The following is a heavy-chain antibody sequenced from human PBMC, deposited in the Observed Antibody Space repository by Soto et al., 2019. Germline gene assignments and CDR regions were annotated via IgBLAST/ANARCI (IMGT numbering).Heavy chain of an antibody. J-gene: IGHJ5*02. CDR2: INAGNGNT. CDR3: ARGRGYCSGGSCYVPESP. D-gene: IGHD2-15*01. Sequence: QVQLVQSGAEVKKPGASVKVACKASGYTFTSYAMHWVRQAPGQRREWMGWINAGNGNTKYSQKFQGRVTITRDTDASTAYMELSSLRSEDTAVYYCARGRGYCSGGSCYVPESPWGQGTLVTVSS. CDR1: GYTFTSYA. V-gene: IGHV1-3*01.